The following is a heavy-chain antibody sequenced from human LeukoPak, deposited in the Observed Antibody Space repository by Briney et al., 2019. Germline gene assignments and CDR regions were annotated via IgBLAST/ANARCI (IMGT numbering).Heavy chain of an antibody. V-gene: IGHV1-8*01. CDR2: MNPNSGNT. J-gene: IGHJ3*02. Sequence: ASVKVSCKASGYTFSSYDINWVRQATGQGLEWMGWMNPNSGNTGYAQKFQGRVTMTRNTSINTAYMDLSSLTSEDTAVYYCAGAQLWFSNAFDIWGQGTMVTVSS. CDR1: GYTFSSYD. D-gene: IGHD5-18*01. CDR3: AGAQLWFSNAFDI.